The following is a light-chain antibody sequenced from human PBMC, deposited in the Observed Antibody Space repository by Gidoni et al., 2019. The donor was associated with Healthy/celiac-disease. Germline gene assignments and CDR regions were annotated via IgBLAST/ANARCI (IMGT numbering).Light chain of an antibody. CDR1: QGISSW. J-gene: IGKJ1*01. Sequence: DIQMTQSPSTLSASVGDRVTITCRASQGISSWLAWYQQKPGKAPKLLIYKASSLESGVPSRFSGSGSGTEFTLTISSLQPDDFATYYCQQYNSYRTFGQGTKVKIK. CDR2: KAS. V-gene: IGKV1-5*03. CDR3: QQYNSYRT.